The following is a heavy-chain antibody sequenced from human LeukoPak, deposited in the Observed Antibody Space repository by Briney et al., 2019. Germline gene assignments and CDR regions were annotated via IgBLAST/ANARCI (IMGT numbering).Heavy chain of an antibody. CDR3: AKDLHAQWLGESVHY. D-gene: IGHD3-10*01. J-gene: IGHJ4*02. CDR1: GFTFSFYG. V-gene: IGHV3-30*02. CDR2: IRYDGSNK. Sequence: GGSLRLSCAASGFTFSFYGMHWVRQAPGKGLEWVAFIRYDGSNKYYADSVKGRFTLSRDNSKNTLYLQMNSLRAEDTAVYYCAKDLHAQWLGESVHYWGQGTLVTVSS.